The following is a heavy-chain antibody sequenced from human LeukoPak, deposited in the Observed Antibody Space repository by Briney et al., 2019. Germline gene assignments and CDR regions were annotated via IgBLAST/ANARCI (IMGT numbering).Heavy chain of an antibody. J-gene: IGHJ3*02. Sequence: SETLSLTCTVSGGSISTYYWSWIRQPAGKGLEWIGRIYTSGSTNYNPSLKSRVTMSVDASKNQFSLKLSSVTAADTAVYFCARGTVPNAFDIWGQGTMVTVS. D-gene: IGHD1/OR15-1a*01. CDR1: GGSISTYY. CDR3: ARGTVPNAFDI. V-gene: IGHV4-4*07. CDR2: IYTSGST.